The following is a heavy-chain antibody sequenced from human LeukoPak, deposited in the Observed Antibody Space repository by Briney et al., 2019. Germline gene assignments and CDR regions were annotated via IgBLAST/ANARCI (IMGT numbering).Heavy chain of an antibody. CDR3: ARDVAARQGFDY. V-gene: IGHV4-34*01. CDR2: INHSGST. Sequence: PSETLSLTCAVYGGSFSGYYWSWIRQPPGKGLEWIGEINHSGSTNYNPSLKSRVTISVDTSKNQFSLKLSSVTAADTAVYYCARDVAARQGFDYWGQGTLVTVSS. CDR1: GGSFSGYY. J-gene: IGHJ4*02. D-gene: IGHD6-6*01.